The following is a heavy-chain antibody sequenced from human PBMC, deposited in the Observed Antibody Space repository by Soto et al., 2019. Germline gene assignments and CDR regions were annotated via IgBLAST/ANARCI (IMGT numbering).Heavy chain of an antibody. CDR1: GYTFSDDY. CDR3: ARVPVRDSVWGSYRYTFDS. CDR2: INPNSGAT. J-gene: IGHJ4*01. V-gene: IGHV1-2*02. Sequence: ASVKVSCXASGYTFSDDYIHWVRQAPGQVLEWMGWINPNSGATNYALNFRGRVTMTRDTSISTAYMELTRLTSDDTAVYYCARVPVRDSVWGSYRYTFDSWGPG. D-gene: IGHD3-16*02.